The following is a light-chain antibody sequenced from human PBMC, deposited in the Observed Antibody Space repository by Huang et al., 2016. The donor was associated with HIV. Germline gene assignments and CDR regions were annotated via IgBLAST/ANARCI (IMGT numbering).Light chain of an antibody. Sequence: EIVMTQSPATLSVSPGERATLSCRASQSVSSNFAWYQQKPGQAPWLLIYGASTRATGIPARFSGSGSGTEFTLTISSLQSEDFAVYYCQQYNNWPFTFGPGTKVDIK. CDR3: QQYNNWPFT. CDR1: QSVSSN. CDR2: GAS. J-gene: IGKJ3*01. V-gene: IGKV3D-15*01.